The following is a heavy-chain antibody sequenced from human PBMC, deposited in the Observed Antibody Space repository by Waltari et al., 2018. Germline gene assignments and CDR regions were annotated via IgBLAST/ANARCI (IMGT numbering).Heavy chain of an antibody. V-gene: IGHV3-23*01. CDR1: GFGFSDYA. CDR3: TKDDRSAWYIGFFDS. J-gene: IGHJ3*01. D-gene: IGHD6-19*01. CDR2: ISGTGSGK. Sequence: DVQILESGGGLVQPGGSLTLSCTDSGFGFSDYAMTWVRHTPGKGLEWVAAISGTGSGKFYAASVKGRFILSRDNSKNTVSLQMNDLRAEDTGIYYCTKDDRSAWYIGFFDSWGQGTMVSVSS.